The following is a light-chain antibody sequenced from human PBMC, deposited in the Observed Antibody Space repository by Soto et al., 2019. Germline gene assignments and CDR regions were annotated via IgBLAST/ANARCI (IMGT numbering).Light chain of an antibody. J-gene: IGKJ1*01. CDR3: QQYGSSGT. V-gene: IGKV3-20*01. CDR1: QSVSSSY. CDR2: GAS. Sequence: EIVLTQSPGTLSLSPGERATLSCRASQSVSSSYLAWYQQKPGQAPRLLIYGASSRATGIPDRFSDSGSGTDFTLTISRLEPEDFAVYYCQQYGSSGTFGQGTKV.